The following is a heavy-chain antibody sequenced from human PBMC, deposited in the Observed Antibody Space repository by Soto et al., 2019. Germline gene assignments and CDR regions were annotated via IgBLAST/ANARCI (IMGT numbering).Heavy chain of an antibody. D-gene: IGHD3-10*01. CDR3: AKHQDGAGGYGGVFDI. Sequence: EVELLESGGGLVQPGGSLRLSCAASGFTFGNYPMSWVRQAPGKGPEWVSAIGGSGGSTYYADSVKGRFTISRDTSKNTVYLQMNSLRVEDTAVYYCAKHQDGAGGYGGVFDIWGLGTMVTVCS. J-gene: IGHJ3*02. V-gene: IGHV3-23*01. CDR2: IGGSGGST. CDR1: GFTFGNYP.